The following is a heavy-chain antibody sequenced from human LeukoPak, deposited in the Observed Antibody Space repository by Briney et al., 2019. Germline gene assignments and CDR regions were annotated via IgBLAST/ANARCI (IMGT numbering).Heavy chain of an antibody. CDR2: INPSGGST. J-gene: IGHJ4*02. CDR3: AREIGPRQLHLWGSAFDY. D-gene: IGHD5-18*01. CDR1: GYTFTSYY. Sequence: ASVKVSCKASGYTFTSYYMHWVRQAPGQGLEWMGIINPSGGSTSYAQKFQGRVTMTRDTSSTTVYMELSSLRSEDTAVYYCAREIGPRQLHLWGSAFDYWGQGTLVTVSS. V-gene: IGHV1-46*01.